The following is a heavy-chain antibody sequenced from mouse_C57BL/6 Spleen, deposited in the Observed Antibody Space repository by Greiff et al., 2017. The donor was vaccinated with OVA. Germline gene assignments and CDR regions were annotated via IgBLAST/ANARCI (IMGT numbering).Heavy chain of an antibody. V-gene: IGHV2-2*01. CDR3: ARLRPDMVGAMDY. CDR1: GFSLTSYG. D-gene: IGHD2-1*01. CDR2: IWSGGST. J-gene: IGHJ4*01. Sequence: QVQLQQSGPGLVQPSQSLSITCTVSGFSLTSYGVHWVRQSPGKGLEWLGVIWSGGSTDYNAAFISRLSISKDNSKSQVFFKMNSLQADDTAIYYCARLRPDMVGAMDYWGQGTSVTVSS.